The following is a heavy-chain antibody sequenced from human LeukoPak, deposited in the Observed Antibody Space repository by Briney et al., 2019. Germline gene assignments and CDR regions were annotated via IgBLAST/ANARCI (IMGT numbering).Heavy chain of an antibody. J-gene: IGHJ6*03. CDR3: ARGGSSWSNYYYYYYMDV. CDR1: GGSFSGYY. CDR2: INHSGST. D-gene: IGHD6-13*01. V-gene: IGHV4-34*01. Sequence: SETLSLTCAVYGGSFSGYYWSWIRQPPGKGLEWIGEINHSGSTNYNPSLKSRVSISVDTSKNQFSLKLSSVTAADTAVYYCARGGSSWSNYYYYYYMDVWGKGTTVTVSS.